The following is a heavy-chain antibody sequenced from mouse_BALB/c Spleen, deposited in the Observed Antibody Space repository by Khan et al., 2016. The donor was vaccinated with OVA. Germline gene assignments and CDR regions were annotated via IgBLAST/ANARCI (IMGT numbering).Heavy chain of an antibody. V-gene: IGHV1-4*01. CDR3: VRDRADHRNDGWFAY. D-gene: IGHD2-14*01. J-gene: IGHJ3*01. CDR1: GYTFTSYT. CDR2: INPSNGYT. Sequence: VQLQESGAELARPSASVKMSCKASGYTFTSYTIHWIKQRLGQGLEWIVYINPSNGYTNYNQKFKNKATLTTDKSTTTAYLQLRSQTSDDAAVYNCVRDRADHRNDGWFAYWGQGTLVTVSA.